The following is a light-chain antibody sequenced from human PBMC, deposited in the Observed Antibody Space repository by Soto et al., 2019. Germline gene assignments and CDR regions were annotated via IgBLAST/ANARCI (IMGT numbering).Light chain of an antibody. CDR2: GAS. Sequence: XAXLSCRASQXXXSSYLAWYQQKPGQAPRLLIYGASSRATGIPDXFXXXXXXXXXXXTISRLEPEDFAVYYCQQYGSSPPTFGPGTKVDXK. V-gene: IGKV3-20*01. CDR1: QXXXSSY. CDR3: QQYGSSPPT. J-gene: IGKJ3*01.